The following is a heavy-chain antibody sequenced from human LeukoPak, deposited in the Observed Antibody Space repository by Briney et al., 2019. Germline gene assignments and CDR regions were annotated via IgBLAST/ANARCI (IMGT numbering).Heavy chain of an antibody. Sequence: GESLKVSCKASGYTFTGYYMHWVRQAPGQGLEWMGWINPNSGGTNYAQKFQGRVTMTRDTSISTAYMELSRLRSDDTAVYYCARDIGRIAARPGYMDVWGKGTTVTVSS. CDR3: ARDIGRIAARPGYMDV. D-gene: IGHD6-6*01. J-gene: IGHJ6*03. V-gene: IGHV1-2*02. CDR2: INPNSGGT. CDR1: GYTFTGYY.